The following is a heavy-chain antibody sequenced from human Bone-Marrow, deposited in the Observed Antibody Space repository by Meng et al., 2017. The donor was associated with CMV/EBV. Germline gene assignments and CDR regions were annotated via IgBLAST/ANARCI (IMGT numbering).Heavy chain of an antibody. CDR1: AYTFTGYY. V-gene: IGHV1-2*02. J-gene: IGHJ6*02. CDR3: ARDVAGFVVVPAAINYYYGMDV. D-gene: IGHD2-2*02. CDR2: INPNSGGT. Sequence: ASVKVSCKASAYTFTGYYMHWVRQAPGQGLEWMGWINPNSGGTNYAQKFQGRVTMTRDTSISTASMELSRLRPDDTAVYYCARDVAGFVVVPAAINYYYGMDVWGQGTTVTVSS.